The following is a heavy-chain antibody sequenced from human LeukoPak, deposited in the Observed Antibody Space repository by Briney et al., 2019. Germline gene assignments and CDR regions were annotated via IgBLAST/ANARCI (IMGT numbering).Heavy chain of an antibody. CDR3: ANEGRTYYDFWSGYFTPSGCFDY. CDR2: ISGSGGST. J-gene: IGHJ4*02. V-gene: IGHV3-23*01. D-gene: IGHD3-3*01. CDR1: GFPFSRFA. Sequence: GGSLRLSCAASGFPFSRFAMSWVRQAPGKGLEWVSAISGSGGSTYYADSVKGRFTISRDNSKNTLYLQMNSLRAEDTAVYYCANEGRTYYDFWSGYFTPSGCFDYWGQGTLVTVSS.